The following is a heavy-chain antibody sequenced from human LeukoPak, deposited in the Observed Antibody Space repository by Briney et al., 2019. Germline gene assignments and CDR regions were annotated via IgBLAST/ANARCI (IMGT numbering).Heavy chain of an antibody. CDR2: ISYDGSNK. Sequence: GRSLRLSCAASGFTFSSYGMHWVRQAPGEGLEWVAVISYDGSNKYYADSVKGRFTISRDNSKNTLYLQMNSLRAEDTAVYYCARDPVGDYWGQGTLVTVSS. D-gene: IGHD3-10*01. J-gene: IGHJ4*02. V-gene: IGHV3-30*03. CDR3: ARDPVGDY. CDR1: GFTFSSYG.